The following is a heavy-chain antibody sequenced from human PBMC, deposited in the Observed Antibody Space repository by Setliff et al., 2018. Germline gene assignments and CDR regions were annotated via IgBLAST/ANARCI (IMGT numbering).Heavy chain of an antibody. V-gene: IGHV4-59*08. CDR2: VYYSGTA. Sequence: PSETLSLTCTVSDGSLSTYYWSWIRQPPGKGLEFIGYVYYSGTANYSPSLRSRLTISVDTSKNQFSLKLRSVTAADTAVYYCARTGTYRYFDYWGQGALVTVSS. CDR1: DGSLSTYY. D-gene: IGHD1-1*01. CDR3: ARTGTYRYFDY. J-gene: IGHJ4*02.